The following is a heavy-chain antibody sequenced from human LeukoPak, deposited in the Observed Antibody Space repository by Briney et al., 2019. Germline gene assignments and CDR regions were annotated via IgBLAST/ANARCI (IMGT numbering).Heavy chain of an antibody. V-gene: IGHV1-18*01. CDR1: GYTFTSYS. D-gene: IGHD2-15*01. J-gene: IGHJ4*02. CDR2: ISAYNGKT. CDR3: ARVRYCSGGSCYSGFDY. Sequence: AAVKVSCKTSGYTFTSYSISWVRQAPGQGLEWLGWISAYNGKTNYTQKLQGRVTMTTDTSTSTAYMELRSLRSDDTAVYYCARVRYCSGGSCYSGFDYWGQGTLVTVSS.